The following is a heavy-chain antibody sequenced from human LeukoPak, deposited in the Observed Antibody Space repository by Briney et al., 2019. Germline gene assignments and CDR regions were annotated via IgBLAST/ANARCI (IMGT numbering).Heavy chain of an antibody. Sequence: SETLSLTCAVYGGSFSGYYWSWIRQPPGKGLEWIGEINHSGSTNYNPSLKSRVTISVDTSKNQFSLKLSSVTAADTAVYYCARAFWSGYYRPSTFDYWGQGTLVTVSS. D-gene: IGHD3-3*01. CDR1: GGSFSGYY. CDR2: INHSGST. CDR3: ARAFWSGYYRPSTFDY. J-gene: IGHJ4*02. V-gene: IGHV4-34*01.